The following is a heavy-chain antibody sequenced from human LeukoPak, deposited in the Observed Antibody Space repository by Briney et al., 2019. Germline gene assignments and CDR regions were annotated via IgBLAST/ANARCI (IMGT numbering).Heavy chain of an antibody. CDR3: ARSPVAGQWDY. CDR2: IYYSGST. J-gene: IGHJ4*02. V-gene: IGHV4-61*05. CDR1: GGSISSTSYY. Sequence: SSETLSLTCTVSGGSISSTSYYWGWIRQPPGKGLEWIGYIYYSGSTSYNPSLKSRVTISVDTSKNQFSLKLSSVTAADTAVYYCARSPVAGQWDYWGQGTLVTVSS. D-gene: IGHD6-19*01.